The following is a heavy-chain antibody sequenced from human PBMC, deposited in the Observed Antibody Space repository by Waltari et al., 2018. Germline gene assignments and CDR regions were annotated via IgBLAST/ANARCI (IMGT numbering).Heavy chain of an antibody. D-gene: IGHD3-9*01. CDR3: ASAYHDILD. V-gene: IGHV3-74*01. Sequence: EVQLEESGGGVVQPGRSLRRSCAASGFTLSSYWMHWVRQAPGKGLVWVSRINSDGSTISYADSVKGRFTISRDNAKNTLYLQMNSLSAEDTAVYYCASAYHDILDWGQGTLVTVSS. CDR2: INSDGSTI. J-gene: IGHJ4*02. CDR1: GFTLSSYW.